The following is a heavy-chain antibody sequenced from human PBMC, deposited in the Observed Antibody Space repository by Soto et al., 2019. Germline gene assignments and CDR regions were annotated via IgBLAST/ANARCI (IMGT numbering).Heavy chain of an antibody. D-gene: IGHD1-26*01. CDR2: IIPIFGTA. V-gene: IGHV1-69*13. J-gene: IGHJ4*02. CDR1: GGTFSSYA. CDR3: ARDSDSGSYFGHY. Sequence: RASVKVSCKASGGTFSSYAISWVRQAPGQGLEWMGGIIPIFGTANYAQKFQGRVTITADESTSTAYMELSSLRSEDTAVYYCARDSDSGSYFGHYWGQGTLVTVSS.